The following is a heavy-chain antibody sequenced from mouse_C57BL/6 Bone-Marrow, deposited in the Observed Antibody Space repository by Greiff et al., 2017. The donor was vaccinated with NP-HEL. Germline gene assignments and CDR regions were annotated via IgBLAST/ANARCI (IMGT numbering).Heavy chain of an antibody. V-gene: IGHV1-85*01. CDR1: GYTFTSYD. Sequence: VQLQQSGPELVKPGASVKLSCKASGYTFTSYDINWVKQRPGQGLEWIGWIYPRDGSTKYNEKFKGKATLTVDTSSSTAYMELHSLTSEDAAVYVCARGDYGSSHLYYFECWGQGPTVTVSS. CDR2: IYPRDGST. CDR3: ARGDYGSSHLYYFEC. D-gene: IGHD1-1*01. J-gene: IGHJ2*01.